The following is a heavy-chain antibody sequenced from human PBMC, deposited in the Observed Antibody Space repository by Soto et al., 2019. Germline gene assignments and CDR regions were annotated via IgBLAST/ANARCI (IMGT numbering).Heavy chain of an antibody. CDR3: ARDQGAYAEYVQH. J-gene: IGHJ1*01. V-gene: IGHV3-33*01. CDR2: IWYDGSNK. D-gene: IGHD1-26*01. CDR1: GFTFSSYG. Sequence: QVQLVESGGGVVQPGRSLRLSCAASGFTFSSYGMHWVRQAPGKGLEWVALIWYDGSNKYYADSVKGRFTISRDNSKNTLYLQMNSLTADDTAVYYCARDQGAYAEYVQHWGQGTLVPVSS.